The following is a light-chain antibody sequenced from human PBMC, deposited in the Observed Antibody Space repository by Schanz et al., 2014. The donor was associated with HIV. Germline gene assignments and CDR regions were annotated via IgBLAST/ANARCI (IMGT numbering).Light chain of an antibody. J-gene: IGKJ1*01. Sequence: AIQMTQSPSSLSASVGDRVTLTCRASQDIRGDLGWYQQKPRKAPKLLIYAASSLESGVPSRFSASGSGTDFTLTISSLQPEDFATYYCQQSLSTWWTFGQGTKVEVK. V-gene: IGKV1-6*01. CDR1: QDIRGD. CDR3: QQSLSTWWT. CDR2: AAS.